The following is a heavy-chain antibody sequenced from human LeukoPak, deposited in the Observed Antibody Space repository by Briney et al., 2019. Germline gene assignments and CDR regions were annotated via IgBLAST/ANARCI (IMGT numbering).Heavy chain of an antibody. J-gene: IGHJ4*02. CDR1: GGSVSSGSYY. Sequence: PSETLSLTCTVSGGSVSSGSYYWSWIRQPPGKGLEWIGYIYYSGSTNYNPSLKSRVTISVDTSKNQFSLKLSSVTAADTAVYYCARGFRNGGAYYFDYWGQGTLVTVSS. D-gene: IGHD4-23*01. CDR2: IYYSGST. V-gene: IGHV4-61*01. CDR3: ARGFRNGGAYYFDY.